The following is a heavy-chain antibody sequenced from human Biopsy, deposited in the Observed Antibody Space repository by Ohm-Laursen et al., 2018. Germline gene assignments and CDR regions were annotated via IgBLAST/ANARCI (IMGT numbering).Heavy chain of an antibody. CDR1: GDSLTSGPEN. CDR3: ARGRRTSGWPYFDN. D-gene: IGHD6-19*01. Sequence: SDTLSLTCTVSGDSLTSGPENWSWIRQSPGQGLEYIGFIYSGGNTNYNPSLKNRVTMSVDTSKNQFYLKLYPVTAADTAVYYCARGRRTSGWPYFDNWGQGALVVVSS. J-gene: IGHJ4*02. CDR2: IYSGGNT. V-gene: IGHV4-61*01.